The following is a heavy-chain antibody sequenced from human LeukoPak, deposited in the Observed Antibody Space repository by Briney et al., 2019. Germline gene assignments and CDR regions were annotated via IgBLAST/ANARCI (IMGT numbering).Heavy chain of an antibody. D-gene: IGHD6-13*01. CDR1: GFTFSSYA. CDR2: ILYDGRNK. J-gene: IGHJ4*02. Sequence: HPGRSLRLSCAAPGFTFSSYALHWVRQAPGKGLEWVALILYDGRNKYYGDSVKGRLTISRDDSKNTLYLQMHSLRAEDTAVYHCARGSFSSSGGYYFDYWGQGTLVTVSS. CDR3: ARGSFSSSGGYYFDY. V-gene: IGHV3-30*04.